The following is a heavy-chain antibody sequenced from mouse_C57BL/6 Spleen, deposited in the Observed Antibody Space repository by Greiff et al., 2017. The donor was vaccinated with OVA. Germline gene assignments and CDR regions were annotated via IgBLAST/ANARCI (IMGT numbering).Heavy chain of an antibody. CDR2: IRLKSDNYAT. J-gene: IGHJ2*01. Sequence: EVKLEESGGGLVQPGGSMKLSCVASGFTFSNYWMNWVRQSPEKGLEWVAQIRLKSDNYATHYAESVKGRFTISRDDSKSSVYLQMNNLRAEDTGIYYCTKVYYGYDGYWGQGTTLTVSS. CDR1: GFTFSNYW. V-gene: IGHV6-3*01. D-gene: IGHD2-2*01. CDR3: TKVYYGYDGY.